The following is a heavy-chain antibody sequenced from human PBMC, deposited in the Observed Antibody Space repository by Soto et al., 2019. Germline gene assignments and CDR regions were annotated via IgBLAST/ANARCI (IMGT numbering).Heavy chain of an antibody. J-gene: IGHJ5*02. D-gene: IGHD6-13*01. V-gene: IGHV3-21*01. Sequence: GGSLRLSCAASGFTFRSFTMNWVRQAPGKGLEWVSTISSNSAYIYYTDALGGRFTISRDNAKNSLHLQMNSLRAEDTAVYYCTRDASRDSSARGWFDPWGPGTLVTVSS. CDR1: GFTFRSFT. CDR2: ISSNSAYI. CDR3: TRDASRDSSARGWFDP.